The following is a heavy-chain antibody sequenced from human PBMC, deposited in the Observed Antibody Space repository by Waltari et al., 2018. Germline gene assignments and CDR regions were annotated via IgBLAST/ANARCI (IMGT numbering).Heavy chain of an antibody. CDR2: IDQSGST. CDR1: GYSLSDGYY. CDR3: ARDIFGGYCNGAPCGDAY. V-gene: IGHV4-38-2*02. J-gene: IGHJ4*02. Sequence: QVHLQESGPGPAKPSEPSSLTCRVSGYSLSDGYYWGGFRQSPGQALEWIGHIDQSGSTYYSPSLKSRVAISMNTSQNQFSLKLSSVTAADTAVYFCARDIFGGYCNGAPCGDAYWGQGTLVTVSS. D-gene: IGHD2-15*01.